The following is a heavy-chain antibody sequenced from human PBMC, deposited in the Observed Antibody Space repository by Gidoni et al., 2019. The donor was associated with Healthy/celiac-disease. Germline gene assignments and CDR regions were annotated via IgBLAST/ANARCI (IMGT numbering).Heavy chain of an antibody. Sequence: EVQLVESGGGLVQPGRSLRLSCAASGFTFDDYAMHWVRQAPGKGLEWVSGISWNSGSIGYADSVKGRFTISRDNAKNSLYLQMNSLRAEDTAFYYCAKALTYYYDSSGYGGWFDPWGQGTLVTVSS. D-gene: IGHD3-22*01. CDR3: AKALTYYYDSSGYGGWFDP. J-gene: IGHJ5*02. CDR2: ISWNSGSI. V-gene: IGHV3-9*01. CDR1: GFTFDDYA.